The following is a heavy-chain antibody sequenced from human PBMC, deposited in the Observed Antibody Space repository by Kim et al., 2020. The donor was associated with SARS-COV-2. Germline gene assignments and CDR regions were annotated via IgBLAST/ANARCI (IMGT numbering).Heavy chain of an antibody. Sequence: AASVKGRLTTARDNAKNPLYLQMNSLRAEDTALYHCARVRYSSSWFFDYWGQGTLVTVSS. CDR3: ARVRYSSSWFFDY. J-gene: IGHJ4*02. V-gene: IGHV3-20*01. D-gene: IGHD6-13*01.